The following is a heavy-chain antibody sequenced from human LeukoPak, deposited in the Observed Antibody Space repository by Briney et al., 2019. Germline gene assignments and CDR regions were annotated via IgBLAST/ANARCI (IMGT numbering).Heavy chain of an antibody. D-gene: IGHD4-23*01. Sequence: KASETLSLTCTVSGGSISSSSYYWGWIRQPPGKGLEWIGSIYYSGSTYYNPSLKSRVTISVDTSKNQFSLKLSSVTAADTAVYYCARGGKSHKWGQGTLVTVSS. V-gene: IGHV4-39*07. CDR1: GGSISSSSYY. CDR3: ARGGKSHK. CDR2: IYYSGST. J-gene: IGHJ4*02.